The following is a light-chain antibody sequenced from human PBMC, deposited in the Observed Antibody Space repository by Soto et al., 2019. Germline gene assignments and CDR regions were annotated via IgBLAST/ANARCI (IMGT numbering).Light chain of an antibody. CDR1: QSVLYSSNNKNY. J-gene: IGKJ2*01. V-gene: IGKV4-1*01. CDR2: WAS. Sequence: DIVMTQSPDSLAVSLGERATINCKSSQSVLYSSNNKNYLAWYQQRPGQPPKLLIYWASTRESGVPDRFSDSGSGTDFTLTITSLQAEDVAVYYCQQYESTPPTFGQGTKLEIK. CDR3: QQYESTPPT.